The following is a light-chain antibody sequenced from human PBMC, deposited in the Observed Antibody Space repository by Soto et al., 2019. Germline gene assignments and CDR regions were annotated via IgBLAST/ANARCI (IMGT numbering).Light chain of an antibody. CDR3: CSYAGSYYV. CDR2: EVS. V-gene: IGLV2-23*02. J-gene: IGLJ1*01. CDR1: SSDVGSYNL. Sequence: QSVLTKPASVYGSPGQWITISCTGTSSDVGSYNLVSWYQQHPGKAPKLMIYEVSKRPSGVSNRFSGSKSGNTASLTISGLQAEDEADYYCCSYAGSYYVFGTGTKVTVL.